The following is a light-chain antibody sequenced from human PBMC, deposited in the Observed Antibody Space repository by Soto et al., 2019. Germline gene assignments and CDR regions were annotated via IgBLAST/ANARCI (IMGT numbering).Light chain of an antibody. CDR3: QQYAGSLYT. CDR1: QSVSSSY. V-gene: IGKV3-20*01. J-gene: IGKJ2*01. CDR2: GAS. Sequence: EIVLTQSPGTLSLSPGERATLSCRASQSVSSSYLAWYQQKPGQAPRLLIYGASTRAYGIPDRFSGSGSGTDFSLTISRLEPEDFAVYYCQQYAGSLYTFAQGTKVDIK.